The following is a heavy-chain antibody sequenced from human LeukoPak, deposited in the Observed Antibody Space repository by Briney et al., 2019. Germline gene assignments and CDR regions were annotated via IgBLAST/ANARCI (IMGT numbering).Heavy chain of an antibody. CDR1: GGTLSIYA. J-gene: IGHJ4*02. D-gene: IGHD3-22*01. CDR3: ASQNFYSSGYYSYFDY. CDR2: IIPIFGTA. V-gene: IGHV1-69*01. Sequence: SVKVSCKASGGTLSIYAISWVRQAPGQGLEWMGGIIPIFGTANYAQKFQGRVTITADESTSTAYMELSSLRSEDTAVYYCASQNFYSSGYYSYFDYWGQGTLVTVSS.